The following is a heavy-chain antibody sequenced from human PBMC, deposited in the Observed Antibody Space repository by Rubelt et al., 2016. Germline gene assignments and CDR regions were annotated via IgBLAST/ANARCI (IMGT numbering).Heavy chain of an antibody. Sequence: QVQLVQSGAEVQKPGASVKVSCKASGYTFTSHGISWVRQAPGQGLEWMGWFSACNGHTNYAQELHGRVTMTTHTATSWAYMELRSLRADDTAVYYWARERDDYGDYWGQVTLVTVSS. CDR1: GYTFTSHG. D-gene: IGHD5-24*01. CDR3: ARERDDYGDY. V-gene: IGHV1-18*01. J-gene: IGHJ4*02. CDR2: FSACNGHT.